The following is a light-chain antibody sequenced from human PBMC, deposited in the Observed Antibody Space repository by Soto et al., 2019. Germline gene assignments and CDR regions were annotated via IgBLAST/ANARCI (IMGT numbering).Light chain of an antibody. J-gene: IGKJ2*01. CDR3: LRRSNWPPYT. CDR1: QSVSSY. Sequence: EIVLTQSPATLSLSPGERATLSCRASQSVSSYLAWYQQKPGQAPRLLIYDASNRATGIPARFSGSGSGTDFTLTISSLEPEDFAVYYCLRRSNWPPYTFGQGTKLEIK. V-gene: IGKV3-11*01. CDR2: DAS.